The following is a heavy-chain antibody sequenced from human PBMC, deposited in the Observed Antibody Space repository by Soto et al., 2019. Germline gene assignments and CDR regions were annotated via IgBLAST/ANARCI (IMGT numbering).Heavy chain of an antibody. V-gene: IGHV1-18*01. D-gene: IGHD5-12*01. CDR3: ARDLSGYGPFEY. CDR1: GYTFTNYG. J-gene: IGHJ4*02. CDR2: IRTYTGDA. Sequence: QVHLVQSGGELRNPGASVKVSCKTSGYTFTNYGLAWVRQAPGQGLEWMGWIRTYTGDANYAQKFQGRVTIAADTPTETAYMELRGLRLDDTAVYFCARDLSGYGPFEYWGQGTLVTVSS.